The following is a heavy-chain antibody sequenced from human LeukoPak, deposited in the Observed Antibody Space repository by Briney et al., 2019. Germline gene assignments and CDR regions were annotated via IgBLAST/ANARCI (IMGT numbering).Heavy chain of an antibody. CDR2: IYYSGNT. D-gene: IGHD6-19*01. V-gene: IGHV4-59*11. CDR3: ARGSGWYYY. CDR1: GGSISSHY. J-gene: IGHJ4*02. Sequence: SETLSLTCTVSGGSISSHYWSWVRQPPGKGLEWIGYIYYSGNTNYNPSLKSRVTISVDTSKNQFSLNLTSVTAADTAVYYCARGSGWYYYWGQGTLVTVSP.